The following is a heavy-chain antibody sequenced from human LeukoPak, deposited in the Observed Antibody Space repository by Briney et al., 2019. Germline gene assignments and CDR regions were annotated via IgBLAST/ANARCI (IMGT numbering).Heavy chain of an antibody. CDR2: ISAYNGNT. J-gene: IGHJ3*02. Sequence: PMASVKVSCKASGYTFTSYGISWVRQAPGQGLEWMGRISAYNGNTNYAQKLQGRVTMTTDTSTSTAYMELRSLRSEDTAVYYCARDLPLWDYYDSRAFDIWGQGTMVTVSS. D-gene: IGHD3-22*01. V-gene: IGHV1-18*01. CDR3: ARDLPLWDYYDSRAFDI. CDR1: GYTFTSYG.